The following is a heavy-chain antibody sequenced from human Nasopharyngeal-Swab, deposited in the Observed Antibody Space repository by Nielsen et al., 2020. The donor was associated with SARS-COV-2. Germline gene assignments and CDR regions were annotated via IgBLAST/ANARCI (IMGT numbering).Heavy chain of an antibody. Sequence: VRQAPGKGLEWVAVIWYDGSNKYYADSVKGRFTISRDNSKNTLYLQMNSLRAEDTAVYYCARDQGYYDFWSGYPGGMDVWGQGTTVTVFS. CDR2: IWYDGSNK. J-gene: IGHJ6*02. D-gene: IGHD3-3*01. V-gene: IGHV3-33*01. CDR3: ARDQGYYDFWSGYPGGMDV.